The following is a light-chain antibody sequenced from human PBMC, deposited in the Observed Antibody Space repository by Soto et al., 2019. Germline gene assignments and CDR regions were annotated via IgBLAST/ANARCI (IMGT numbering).Light chain of an antibody. V-gene: IGKV3-20*01. CDR1: QSVSSRY. Sequence: EIVLTQSPGTLSLSPWERATLSCTASQSVSSRYLAWYQQKPGQAPRPVIYATSSRATDVPDRFSGSGSGTDFALTISRLEPEDFAVYYCQQYGNSLPWTFGQGTKVDIK. J-gene: IGKJ1*01. CDR3: QQYGNSLPWT. CDR2: ATS.